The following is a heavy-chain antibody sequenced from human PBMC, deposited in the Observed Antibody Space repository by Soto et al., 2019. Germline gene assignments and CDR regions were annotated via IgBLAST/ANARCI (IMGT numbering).Heavy chain of an antibody. CDR1: GYTFTSYN. Sequence: QVQLVQSGAEVKKPGASVKVSCKASGYTFTSYNIHWVRQAPGQGLEWMGIINLRGGTTEYAHKFRGRVTVTGDTSTSTAYMQLSSLRSEDTAVYFCARGPDDSDVPRWDYWGQGTLVTVSS. D-gene: IGHD4-17*01. CDR3: ARGPDDSDVPRWDY. CDR2: INLRGGTT. V-gene: IGHV1-46*01. J-gene: IGHJ4*02.